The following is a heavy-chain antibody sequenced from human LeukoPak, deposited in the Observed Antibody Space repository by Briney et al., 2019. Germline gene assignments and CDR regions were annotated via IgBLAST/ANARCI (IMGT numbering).Heavy chain of an antibody. CDR1: GGSISSSSYY. J-gene: IGHJ4*02. D-gene: IGHD1-14*01. CDR3: ARGYNRFGCDY. Sequence: PSETLSLTCTVSGGSISSSSYYWGWIRQPPGRGLEWIGSIYYSGSTYYNPSLKSRVTISVDTSKNQFSLKLSSVTAADTAVYYCARGYNRFGCDYWGQGTLVTVSS. V-gene: IGHV4-39*07. CDR2: IYYSGST.